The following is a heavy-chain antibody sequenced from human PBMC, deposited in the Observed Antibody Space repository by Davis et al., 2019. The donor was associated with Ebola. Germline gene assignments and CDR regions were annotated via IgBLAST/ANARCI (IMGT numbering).Heavy chain of an antibody. CDR2: ISDSSTTI. D-gene: IGHD5-12*01. V-gene: IGHV3-48*01. CDR3: ARDSGGYDY. J-gene: IGHJ4*02. Sequence: GESLKISCAASGFTFSAYSMNWVRQAPGKGLEWVSYISDSSTTIYYADSVKGRFTISRDNAKNSLYLQMNSLRAEDTAVYYCARDSGGYDYWGQGTLVTVSS. CDR1: GFTFSAYS.